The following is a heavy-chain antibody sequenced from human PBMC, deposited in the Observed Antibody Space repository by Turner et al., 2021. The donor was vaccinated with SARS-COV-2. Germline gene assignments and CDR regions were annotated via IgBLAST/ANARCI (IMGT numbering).Heavy chain of an antibody. CDR2: MNPNRGNT. CDR1: GYTFTSYD. CDR3: ARGLMVWELPQVYYYYSMDV. D-gene: IGHD1-26*01. Sequence: QVQLVPSGAEVKKPGDSVTVSCKASGYTFTSYDINWVRQATGQGLEWMGWMNPNRGNTYYAQKCQGRVTMTRNTSISTAYMELSSRRSEDTAVYYCARGLMVWELPQVYYYYSMDVWGQGTTVTVSS. J-gene: IGHJ6*02. V-gene: IGHV1-8*01.